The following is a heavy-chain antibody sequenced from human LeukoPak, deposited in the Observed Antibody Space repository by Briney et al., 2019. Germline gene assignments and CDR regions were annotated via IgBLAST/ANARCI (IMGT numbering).Heavy chain of an antibody. J-gene: IGHJ4*02. CDR2: IDSRGSTN. D-gene: IGHD6-6*01. CDR1: GFTFSRYW. Sequence: GGSLRLSCAASGFTFSRYWMSWIRQAPGKVLEWVSYIDSRGSTNYNADPVRGRFTISRDNAKNSLYLQMNSLRAEDTAVYYCARVSSSSLFDYWGQGTLVTVSS. V-gene: IGHV3-11*04. CDR3: ARVSSSSLFDY.